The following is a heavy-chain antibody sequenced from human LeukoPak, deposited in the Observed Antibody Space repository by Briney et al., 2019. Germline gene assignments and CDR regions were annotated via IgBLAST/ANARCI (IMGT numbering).Heavy chain of an antibody. V-gene: IGHV4-39*01. CDR3: AKQSGSGLFILP. D-gene: IGHD3/OR15-3a*01. CDR1: GVSISSSNSY. CDR2: IYYTGNT. Sequence: SETLSLTCSVSGVSISSSNSYWGWIRQPPGKGLEWIGSIYYTGNTYYNASLKSRVTISIDTSKNRFSLKLTSVTAADTAVYYCAKQSGSGLFILPGGQGTLVTVSS. J-gene: IGHJ4*02.